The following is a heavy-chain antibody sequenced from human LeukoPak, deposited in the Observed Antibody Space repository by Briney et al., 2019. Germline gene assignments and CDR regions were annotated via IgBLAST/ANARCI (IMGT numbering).Heavy chain of an antibody. CDR3: ARRLAGTEDY. D-gene: IGHD6-13*01. Sequence: SETLSLTSTVSGGSISSSSYYWRWIRQPPRKGLEWIGSIYYSGSTYYNQALKTRSTISVHTPQYLLSLNLSSVTTAASSVSYCARRLAGTEDYWGQGTLVTVSS. V-gene: IGHV4-39*01. CDR2: IYYSGST. CDR1: GGSISSSSYY. J-gene: IGHJ4*02.